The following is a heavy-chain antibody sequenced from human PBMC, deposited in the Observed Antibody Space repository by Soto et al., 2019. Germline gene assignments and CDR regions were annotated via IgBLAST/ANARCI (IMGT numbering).Heavy chain of an antibody. CDR1: GYTFTSYG. CDR2: IGAYNGNT. V-gene: IGHV1-18*01. D-gene: IGHD6-19*01. Sequence: ASVKVSCKASGYTFTSYGISWVRQAPGQGHEWMGWIGAYNGNTNYAQKLQGRVTMTTDTSTSTAYMELRSLRSDDTAVYYCARDLTGIAVAGTHFDYWGQGTLVTVSS. J-gene: IGHJ4*02. CDR3: ARDLTGIAVAGTHFDY.